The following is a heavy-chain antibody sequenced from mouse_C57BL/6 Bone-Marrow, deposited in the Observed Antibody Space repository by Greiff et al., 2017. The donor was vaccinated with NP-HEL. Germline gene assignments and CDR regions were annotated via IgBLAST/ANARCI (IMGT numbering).Heavy chain of an antibody. CDR1: GYTFTDYN. D-gene: IGHD1-1*01. V-gene: IGHV1-18*01. CDR2: INPNNGGT. CDR3: ARTPYGSSPWFAY. Sequence: EVQLVESGPELVKPGASVKIPCKASGYTFTDYNMDWVKQSHGKSLEWIGDINPNNGGTIYNQKFKGKATLTVDKSSSTAYMELRSLTSEDTAVYYCARTPYGSSPWFAYWGQGTLVTVSA. J-gene: IGHJ3*01.